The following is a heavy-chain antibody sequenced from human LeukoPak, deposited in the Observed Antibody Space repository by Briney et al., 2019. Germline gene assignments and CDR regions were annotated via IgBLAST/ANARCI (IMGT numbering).Heavy chain of an antibody. CDR3: PTRSGDFWSGFVN. Sequence: ASVTVSCKVSGNSLSELSIQWVRQAPGKGLECLGGFDPEEAKMVYAQNFQGRVTMTEDTSTQTAYMELSGLTSDDTAVYSCPTRSGDFWSGFVNWGQGNLVTVSS. V-gene: IGHV1-24*01. J-gene: IGHJ4*02. CDR2: FDPEEAKM. D-gene: IGHD3-3*01. CDR1: GNSLSELS.